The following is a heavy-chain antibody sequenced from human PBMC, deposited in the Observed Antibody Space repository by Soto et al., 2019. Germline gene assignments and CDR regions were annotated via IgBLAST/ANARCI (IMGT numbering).Heavy chain of an antibody. D-gene: IGHD6-6*01. J-gene: IGHJ6*02. CDR2: INPNSGGT. V-gene: IGHV1-2*04. Sequence: ASVKVSCKASGYTFTGYYMHWVRQAPGQGLEWMGWINPNSGGTNYARKFQGWVTMTRDTSISTAYMELSRLRSDDTAVYYCARERFSSSLGYYYYYYGMDVWGQGTTVTVSS. CDR3: ARERFSSSLGYYYYYYGMDV. CDR1: GYTFTGYY.